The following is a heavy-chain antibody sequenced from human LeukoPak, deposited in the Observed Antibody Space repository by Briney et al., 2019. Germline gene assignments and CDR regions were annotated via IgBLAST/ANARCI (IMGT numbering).Heavy chain of an antibody. J-gene: IGHJ4*02. CDR1: GFTFSSYA. D-gene: IGHD2-2*01. CDR3: VKAPIRGIYCSSTSCYSHFDY. CDR2: ISSNGSST. Sequence: GGSVRLSCSASGFTFSSYAMHWVRQAPGKGLEYVSAISSNGSSTYYADSVKGRFTISRDNSKNTLYLQMSSLRAEDTAVYYCVKAPIRGIYCSSTSCYSHFDYWGQGTLVTVSS. V-gene: IGHV3-64D*09.